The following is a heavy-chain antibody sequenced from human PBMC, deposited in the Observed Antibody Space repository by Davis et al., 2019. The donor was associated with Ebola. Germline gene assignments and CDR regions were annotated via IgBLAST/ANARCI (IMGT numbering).Heavy chain of an antibody. D-gene: IGHD2-2*01. Sequence: MPSETLSLTCAVSGGSISSSNWWSWVRQPPGKGLEWIGEIYHSGSTNYNPSLKSRVTISVDKSKNQFTLKLSSVTAAGTAVYYCARGYCSTTSCYSETEYFDYWGQGTLVTVSP. V-gene: IGHV4-4*02. CDR2: IYHSGST. CDR3: ARGYCSTTSCYSETEYFDY. J-gene: IGHJ4*02. CDR1: GGSISSSNW.